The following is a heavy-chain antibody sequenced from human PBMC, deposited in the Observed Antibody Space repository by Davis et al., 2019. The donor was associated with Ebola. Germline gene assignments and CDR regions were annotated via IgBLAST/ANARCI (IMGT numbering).Heavy chain of an antibody. D-gene: IGHD2-21*02. Sequence: PGGSLRLSCAASGFTFNKYGMSWVRQALGKGLEWVAAVSRKGGSYYADSVKGRFTVYRDTAKDTLFLQMGSLRGEDTAVYYCAKEMEVTKPYDHWGQGTLVSVSS. CDR1: GFTFNKYG. V-gene: IGHV3-23*01. J-gene: IGHJ5*02. CDR2: VSRKGGS. CDR3: AKEMEVTKPYDH.